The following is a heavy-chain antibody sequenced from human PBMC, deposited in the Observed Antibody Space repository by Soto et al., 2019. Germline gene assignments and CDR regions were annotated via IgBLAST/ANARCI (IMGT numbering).Heavy chain of an antibody. V-gene: IGHV3-48*01. CDR3: ASVLGSRRSGSYPSY. Sequence: EVQLVESGGGLVQPGGSVRLSCAASGFSISDCSMNWVRRAPGKGLEWISYISTNNDAIYYADSVKGRFTISRDNAKNSLYLQMNSLRAEDTAVYYCASVLGSRRSGSYPSYWGQGTLVTISS. J-gene: IGHJ4*02. D-gene: IGHD3-10*01. CDR2: ISTNNDAI. CDR1: GFSISDCS.